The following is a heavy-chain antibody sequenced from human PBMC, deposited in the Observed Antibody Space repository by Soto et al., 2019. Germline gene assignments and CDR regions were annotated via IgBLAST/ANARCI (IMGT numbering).Heavy chain of an antibody. CDR3: ASWRGSDILTGYYNFDY. J-gene: IGHJ4*02. CDR1: GGSISSSSYY. D-gene: IGHD3-9*01. V-gene: IGHV4-39*01. Sequence: SETLSLTCTVSGGSISSSSYYWGWIRQPPGKGLEWIGSIYYSGSTYYNPSLKSRVTISVDTSKNQFSLKLSSVTAADTAVYYCASWRGSDILTGYYNFDYWGQGTLVTVSS. CDR2: IYYSGST.